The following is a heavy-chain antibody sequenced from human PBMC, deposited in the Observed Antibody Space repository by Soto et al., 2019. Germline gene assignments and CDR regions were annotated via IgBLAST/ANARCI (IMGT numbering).Heavy chain of an antibody. CDR3: AISGRYQGKFDY. CDR1: DGSISSYY. J-gene: IGHJ4*02. D-gene: IGHD1-1*01. Sequence: SETLSLTCTVSDGSISSYYWSWIRQTPGKGLEWIGYIYYSGSTNYNPSLKSRVTISVDTSKNQFSLKLSSVTAADTAVYYCAISGRYQGKFDYWGQGTQVTVSS. V-gene: IGHV4-59*08. CDR2: IYYSGST.